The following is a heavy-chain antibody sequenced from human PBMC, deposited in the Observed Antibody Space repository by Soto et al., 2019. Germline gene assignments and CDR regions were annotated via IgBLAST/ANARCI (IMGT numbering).Heavy chain of an antibody. Sequence: EVQLLESGGGLVQPGGSLRLSCAAXXXTXXXYAMSWVRXAXGXXXEWVSGISGSGGRTYYADSVKGRFTISRDNSKNTLNLQMNSLRAEDTAVYYCARPTVTXXXYXXYGMDVWGQGTTVTVSS. J-gene: IGHJ6*02. CDR1: XXTXXXYA. CDR2: ISGSGGRT. D-gene: IGHD4-17*01. V-gene: IGHV3-23*01. CDR3: ARPTVTXXXYXXYGMDV.